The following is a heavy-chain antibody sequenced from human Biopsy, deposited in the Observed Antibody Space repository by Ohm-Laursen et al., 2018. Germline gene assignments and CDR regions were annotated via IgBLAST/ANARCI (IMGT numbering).Heavy chain of an antibody. CDR2: IYYSVMT. D-gene: IGHD4-11*01. CDR1: GDSVTKYY. J-gene: IGHJ6*02. Sequence: PGTLSLTCIVSGDSVTKYYWSWIRQPPGKGLEWIGHIYYSVMTNYNPSLQSRVSISVDTSRNQVSLTLSSVTAADTAVYYCARDSEILNYGNFKYYHYYGMDVWGQGTKVTVSS. CDR3: ARDSEILNYGNFKYYHYYGMDV. V-gene: IGHV4-59*02.